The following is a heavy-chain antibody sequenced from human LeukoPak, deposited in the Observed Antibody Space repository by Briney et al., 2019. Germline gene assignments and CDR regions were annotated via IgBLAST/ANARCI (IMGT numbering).Heavy chain of an antibody. CDR3: ARDPGYKYGFDY. CDR2: IYSDGTT. D-gene: IGHD5-18*01. J-gene: IGHJ4*02. CDR1: GFSVSDNY. V-gene: IGHV3-66*01. Sequence: HAGGSLRLSCAASGFSVSDNYMSSVRQAPGKGLEWVSIIYSDGTTYYADSVKGRFTISRDNSKNSLYLQLNSLRAEDTAVYYCARDPGYKYGFDYWGQGALVTVSS.